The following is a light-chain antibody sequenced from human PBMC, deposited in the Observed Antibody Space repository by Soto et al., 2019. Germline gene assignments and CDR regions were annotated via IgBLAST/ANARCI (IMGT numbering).Light chain of an antibody. CDR1: QSICRN. V-gene: IGKV3-15*01. CDR2: AAS. Sequence: EIVMTQSPATLSVSPGERSTLSCMASQSICRNLAWYQQKPGQAPRLLIYAASTRATGLPARFSGSGSGTEFTLTISNLQSEDFAVYSCQQYNNWPLTFGQGTKVDIK. CDR3: QQYNNWPLT. J-gene: IGKJ1*01.